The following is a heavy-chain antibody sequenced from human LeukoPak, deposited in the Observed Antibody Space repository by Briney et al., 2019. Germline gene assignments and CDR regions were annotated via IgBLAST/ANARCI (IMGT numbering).Heavy chain of an antibody. Sequence: GESLKISCKGSGYSFTSYWIGWVRQMPGQGLEWMGILYPGGSDIHYSPPFQGRITLSVDKTSNTAYLQWGSLKASDTATYCARPNSEWTTAGAFDLWGQGTLVTVSS. D-gene: IGHD4-17*01. CDR1: GYSFTSYW. CDR2: LYPGGSDI. V-gene: IGHV5-51*01. J-gene: IGHJ3*01. CDR3: RPNSEWTTAGAFDL.